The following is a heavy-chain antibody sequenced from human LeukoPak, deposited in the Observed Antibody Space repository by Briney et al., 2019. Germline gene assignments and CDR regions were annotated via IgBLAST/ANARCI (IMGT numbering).Heavy chain of an antibody. CDR2: IWYGGSNK. V-gene: IGHV3-33*08. Sequence: LSLTCAVSGGSFSGYYWSWIRQAPGKGLEWVAVIWYGGSNKYYADSVKGRFTISRDNSKNTLYLQMNSLRAEDTAVYYCARHSSGWYGNLDYWGQGTLVTVSS. D-gene: IGHD6-19*01. CDR3: ARHSSGWYGNLDY. CDR1: GGSFSGYY. J-gene: IGHJ4*02.